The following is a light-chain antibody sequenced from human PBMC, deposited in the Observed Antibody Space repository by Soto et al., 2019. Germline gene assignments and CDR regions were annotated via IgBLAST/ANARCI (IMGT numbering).Light chain of an antibody. CDR3: NQYGISP. Sequence: EVALTLSPGARSLFSWKGAPLSSRDSQSISSDYFAWYPEKPRKAPRLLIYGASSRATGIPDRFRGRRYGTESILTIRRLEPEDFAVYYCNQYGISPFGGGTKVDI. CDR1: QSISSDY. J-gene: IGKJ4*01. V-gene: IGKV3-20*01. CDR2: GAS.